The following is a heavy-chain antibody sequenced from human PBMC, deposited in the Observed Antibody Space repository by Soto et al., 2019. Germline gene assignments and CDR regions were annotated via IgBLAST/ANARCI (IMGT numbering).Heavy chain of an antibody. D-gene: IGHD1-26*01. CDR1: GGNFTNFG. CDR3: ARAHGTSWYNWFDP. CDR2: IIPLFGTT. Sequence: SVKVSCKASGGNFTNFGISWVRQAPGQGLEWMGGIIPLFGTTNYAHKFRGRVTVTADESTGTVYMELNSLRSEDTAMYYCARAHGTSWYNWFDPWGQGTLVTVSS. J-gene: IGHJ5*02. V-gene: IGHV1-69*13.